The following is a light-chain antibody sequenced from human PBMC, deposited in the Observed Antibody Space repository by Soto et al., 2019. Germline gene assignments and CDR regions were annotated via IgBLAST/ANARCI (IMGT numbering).Light chain of an antibody. CDR1: QSVSSY. CDR3: QQRSNLPFT. V-gene: IGKV3-11*01. CDR2: DAS. J-gene: IGKJ3*01. Sequence: EIVLTQSPATLSLSPGERATLSCRASQSVSSYLAWYQQKPGQAPRLLIYDASNRANGIPARFSGSGSGTDFTLPISRLEPEDFAVYYCQQRSNLPFTFGPGTKVDIK.